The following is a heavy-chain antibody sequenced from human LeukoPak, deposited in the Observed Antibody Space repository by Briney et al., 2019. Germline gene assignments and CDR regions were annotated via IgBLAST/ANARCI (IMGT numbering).Heavy chain of an antibody. Sequence: GGSLRLSCATSGFTFSNAWMNWVRQAPGKGLEWVGRIRGNPDGGTIDYAAPVKGRFTLSRDDSKTTLYLQMNSLQTEDTAVYYCATDFYDSTWGQGTLVTVSS. CDR1: GFTFSNAW. CDR3: ATDFYDST. V-gene: IGHV3-15*07. J-gene: IGHJ5*02. CDR2: IRGNPDGGTI. D-gene: IGHD3-22*01.